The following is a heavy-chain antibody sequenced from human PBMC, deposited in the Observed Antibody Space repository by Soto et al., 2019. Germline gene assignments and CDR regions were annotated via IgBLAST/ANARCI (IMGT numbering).Heavy chain of an antibody. CDR3: ARIRGTYSGYDF. J-gene: IGHJ4*02. D-gene: IGHD5-12*01. Sequence: QVQLQESGPGLVKPSESLSLTCSVSGGSISNDYWSWIRQPPGKGLEWLGYIYYSGGANYNPSLKSRVPMSVDPSKNQFSLKLSSVTAADTAVYYCARIRGTYSGYDFWGQGTLVTVSS. CDR2: IYYSGGA. V-gene: IGHV4-59*01. CDR1: GGSISNDY.